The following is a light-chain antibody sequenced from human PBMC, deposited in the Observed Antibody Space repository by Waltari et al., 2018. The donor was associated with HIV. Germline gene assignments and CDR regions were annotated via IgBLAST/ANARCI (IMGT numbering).Light chain of an antibody. CDR2: KDT. Sequence: SYEVTQPPSVSVSPGQTVTITCSGDALPKQFAYWYQQKPGQAPTLVIYKDTERPSGIPERFSGSSSGTIVTLTISGVQAEDEADYYCQSGDSSGTYWVFGGGTKLTV. CDR1: ALPKQF. V-gene: IGLV3-25*03. J-gene: IGLJ3*02. CDR3: QSGDSSGTYWV.